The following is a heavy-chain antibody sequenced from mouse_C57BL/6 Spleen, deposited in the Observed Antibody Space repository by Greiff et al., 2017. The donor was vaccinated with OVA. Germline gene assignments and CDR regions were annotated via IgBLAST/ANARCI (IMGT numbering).Heavy chain of an antibody. CDR1: GYSFTSYY. Sequence: VQLQQSGPELVKPGASVKISCKASGYSFTSYYIHWVKQRPGQGLEWIGWIYPGSGNTKYNEKFKGKATLTADTSSSTAYMQLSSLTSEDSAVYYCARSPHYDYDEGYYFDYWGQGTTLTVSS. V-gene: IGHV1-66*01. D-gene: IGHD2-4*01. CDR2: IYPGSGNT. CDR3: ARSPHYDYDEGYYFDY. J-gene: IGHJ2*01.